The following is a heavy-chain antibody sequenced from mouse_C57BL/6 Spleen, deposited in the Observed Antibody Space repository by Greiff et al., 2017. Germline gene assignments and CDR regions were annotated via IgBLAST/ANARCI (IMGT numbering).Heavy chain of an antibody. CDR1: GYTFTDYE. CDR3: TRLIYYEDYAMDY. J-gene: IGHJ4*01. V-gene: IGHV1-15*01. CDR2: IDPDTGGT. Sequence: QVQLQQSGAELVRPGASVTLSCKASGYTFTDYEMHWVKQTPVHGLEWIGAIDPDTGGTAYNQKFKGKAILTADKSSSTAYLGLRSLTSEDSAVYYCTRLIYYEDYAMDYWGQGTSVTVSS. D-gene: IGHD2-4*01.